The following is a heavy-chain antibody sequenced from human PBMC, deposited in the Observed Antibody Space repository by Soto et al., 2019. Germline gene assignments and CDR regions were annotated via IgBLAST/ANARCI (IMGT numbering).Heavy chain of an antibody. CDR3: ARGAVAGIGSFDY. CDR1: GFTFSDYY. CDR2: ISSSSSYT. V-gene: IGHV3-11*06. D-gene: IGHD6-19*01. J-gene: IGHJ4*02. Sequence: LRLSCAASGFTFSDYYMSWIRQAPGKGLEWVSYISSSSSYTNYADSVKGRFTISRDNAKNPLYLQMNSLRAEDTAVYYCARGAVAGIGSFDYWGQGTLVTVSS.